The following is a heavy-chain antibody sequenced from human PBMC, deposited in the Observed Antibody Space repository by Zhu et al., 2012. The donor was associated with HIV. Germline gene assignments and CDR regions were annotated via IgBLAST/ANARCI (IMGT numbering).Heavy chain of an antibody. V-gene: IGHV4-38-2*01. Sequence: VQLQESGPGLVKPSETLSLTCAVSGYSISSGYYWGWIRQPPGKGLEWIGSIYHSGSTYYNPSLKSRVTISVDTSKNQFSLKLSSVTAADTAVYYCARQEGAAVDVNWFDPWGQGTLGHRLL. J-gene: IGHJ5*02. CDR1: GYSISSGYY. D-gene: IGHD6-19*01. CDR2: IYHSGST. CDR3: ARQEGAAVDVNWFDP.